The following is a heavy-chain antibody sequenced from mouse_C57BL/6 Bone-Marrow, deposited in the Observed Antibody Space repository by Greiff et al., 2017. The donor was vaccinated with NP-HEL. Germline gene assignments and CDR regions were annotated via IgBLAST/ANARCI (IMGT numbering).Heavy chain of an antibody. V-gene: IGHV3-8*01. CDR2: ISYSGST. J-gene: IGHJ4*01. Sequence: EVKLLESGPGLAKPSQTLSLPCSVTGYSITSDYWNWIRKFPGNKLEYMGYISYSGSTYYNPSLKSRISITRDTSKNQYYLQLNSVTTEDTATYYCARSPLWLRRNYYAMDYWGQGTSVTVPS. D-gene: IGHD2-2*01. CDR3: ARSPLWLRRNYYAMDY. CDR1: GYSITSDY.